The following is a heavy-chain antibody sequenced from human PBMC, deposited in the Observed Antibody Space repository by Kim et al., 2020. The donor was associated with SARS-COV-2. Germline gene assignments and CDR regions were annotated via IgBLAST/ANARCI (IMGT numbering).Heavy chain of an antibody. Sequence: SVKVSCKASGGTFSSYAISWVRQAPGQGLEWMGGIIPIFGTANYAQKFQGRVTITADESTSTAYMELSSLRSEDTAVYYCARASYYGSGSYNWFDPWGQGTLVTVSS. CDR2: IIPIFGTA. V-gene: IGHV1-69*13. J-gene: IGHJ5*02. CDR1: GGTFSSYA. D-gene: IGHD3-10*01. CDR3: ARASYYGSGSYNWFDP.